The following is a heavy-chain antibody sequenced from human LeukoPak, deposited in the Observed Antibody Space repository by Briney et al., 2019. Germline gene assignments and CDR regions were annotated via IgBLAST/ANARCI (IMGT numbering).Heavy chain of an antibody. D-gene: IGHD1-26*01. CDR2: ISSSSDYI. V-gene: IGHV3-21*01. Sequence: PGGSLRLSCAASGFTFSSYEMNWVRQAPGKGLEWVSSISSSSDYIYYADSVKGRFTISRDNAKNSLYLQMNSLRAEDTAVYYCARDTNYYYYMDVWGKGTTVTVSS. CDR3: ARDTNYYYYMDV. J-gene: IGHJ6*03. CDR1: GFTFSSYE.